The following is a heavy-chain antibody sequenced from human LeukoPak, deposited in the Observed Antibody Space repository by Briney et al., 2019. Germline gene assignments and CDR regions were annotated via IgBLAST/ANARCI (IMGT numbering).Heavy chain of an antibody. D-gene: IGHD2-2*01. CDR1: GGSFSGYY. Sequence: PSETLSLTCAVYGGSFSGYYWSWIRQPPGKGLEWIGEINHSGSINYNPSLKSRVTISVDTSKNQFSLKLSSVTAADTAVYYCARGDYCSSTSCSPLYFGMDVWGQGTTVTVSS. CDR2: INHSGSI. J-gene: IGHJ6*02. V-gene: IGHV4-34*01. CDR3: ARGDYCSSTSCSPLYFGMDV.